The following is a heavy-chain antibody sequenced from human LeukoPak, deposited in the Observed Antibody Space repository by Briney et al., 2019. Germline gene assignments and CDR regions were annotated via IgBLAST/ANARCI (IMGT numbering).Heavy chain of an antibody. D-gene: IGHD3-22*01. V-gene: IGHV3-53*04. CDR1: GFTVSSNY. CDR3: ASRTYYYDSSGYYFDY. J-gene: IGHJ4*02. Sequence: GGSLRLSCVASGFTVSSNYMSWVRQAPGKGLEWVSVIYSGGSTYYADSVKGRFTISRHNSKNTLYLQMSSLRTEDTAVYYCASRTYYYDSSGYYFDYWGQGTLVTVSS. CDR2: IYSGGST.